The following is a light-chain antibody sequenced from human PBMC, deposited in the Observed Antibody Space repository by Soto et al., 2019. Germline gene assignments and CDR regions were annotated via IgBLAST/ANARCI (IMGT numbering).Light chain of an antibody. CDR2: DVS. V-gene: IGLV2-11*01. CDR1: ISDVDDYNY. CDR3: CSYGGTFYV. Sequence: QSALTQPGSLSGSPGRSVTISCTGTISDVDDYNYVSWFQQHPGKAPKLMIYDVSERPSGVPDRFSGSKSGNTASLTISGLQAEDEADYYCCSYGGTFYVFGTGTKVTV. J-gene: IGLJ1*01.